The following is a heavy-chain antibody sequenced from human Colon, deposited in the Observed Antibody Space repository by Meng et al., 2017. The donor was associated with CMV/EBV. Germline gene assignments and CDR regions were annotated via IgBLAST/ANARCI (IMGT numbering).Heavy chain of an antibody. V-gene: IGHV3-53*01. CDR3: VRGEKMGNFYTNYFDS. CDR2: IFGGGST. J-gene: IGHJ4*02. D-gene: IGHD3-16*01. Sequence: GESLEISCAASGFTVTAYYMSWVRQAPGKGLEWVSVIFGGGSTVYADCVKGRFLISSDNSKNTLYLQMNNLRAEDTAVYFCVRGEKMGNFYTNYFDSWGQGTLVTVSS. CDR1: GFTVTAYY.